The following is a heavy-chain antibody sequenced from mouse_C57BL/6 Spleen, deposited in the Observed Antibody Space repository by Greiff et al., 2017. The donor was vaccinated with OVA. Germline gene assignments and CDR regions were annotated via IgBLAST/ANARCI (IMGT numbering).Heavy chain of an antibody. Sequence: VQLQQSGAELVKPGASVKISCKASGYAFSSYWMNWVKQRPGKGLEWIGQIYPGDGDTNYNGKFKGKATLTADKSSSTAYMQLSSLTSEDSAVYFCSRDYYSKGGFAYWGQGTLVTVSA. CDR3: SRDYYSKGGFAY. CDR2: IYPGDGDT. V-gene: IGHV1-80*01. CDR1: GYAFSSYW. D-gene: IGHD2-5*01. J-gene: IGHJ3*01.